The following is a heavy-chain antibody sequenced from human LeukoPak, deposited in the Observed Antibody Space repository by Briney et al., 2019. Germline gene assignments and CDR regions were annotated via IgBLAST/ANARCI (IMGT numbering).Heavy chain of an antibody. CDR2: INGSGGST. D-gene: IGHD3-10*01. J-gene: IGHJ3*02. CDR1: GFTFSSYA. Sequence: GGSLRLSCAASGFTFSSYAMSWVRQAPGKGLEWVSGINGSGGSTYYADSVKGRFTISRDNSKNTLYLQMNSLRAEEPAVYYCAKDSEIGVSAMWGQRTMLT. V-gene: IGHV3-23*01. CDR3: AKDSEIGVSAM.